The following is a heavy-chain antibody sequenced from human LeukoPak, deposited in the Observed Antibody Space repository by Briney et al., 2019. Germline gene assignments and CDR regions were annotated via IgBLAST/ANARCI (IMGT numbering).Heavy chain of an antibody. Sequence: GGSLRLSCAASGFTFSDYYMSWIRQAPGKGLEWVSYISSSGSTIYYADSVKGRFTISRDNAKNSLYLQMNSLRAEDTAVYYCAKDGYVSWAYQLSHFDYWGQGTLVTVSS. CDR2: ISSSGSTI. CDR1: GFTFSDYY. CDR3: AKDGYVSWAYQLSHFDY. J-gene: IGHJ4*02. V-gene: IGHV3-11*01. D-gene: IGHD2-2*03.